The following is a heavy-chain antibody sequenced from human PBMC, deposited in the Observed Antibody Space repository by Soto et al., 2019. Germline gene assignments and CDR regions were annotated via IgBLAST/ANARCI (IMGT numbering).Heavy chain of an antibody. J-gene: IGHJ6*03. V-gene: IGHV3-66*01. CDR3: ATNSNYVYYMDV. Sequence: PGGSLGLSCAASGFTVSSNYMSWVRQAPGKGLEWVSVIYSGGSTYYADSVKGRFTISRDNSKNTLYLQMNSLRAEDTAVYYCATNSNYVYYMDVWVKETTVTCSS. CDR1: GFTVSSNY. D-gene: IGHD1-7*01. CDR2: IYSGGST.